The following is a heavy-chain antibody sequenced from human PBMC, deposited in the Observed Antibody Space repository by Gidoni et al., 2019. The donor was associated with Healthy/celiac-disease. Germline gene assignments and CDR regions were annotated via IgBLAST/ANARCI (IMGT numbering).Heavy chain of an antibody. J-gene: IGHJ4*02. CDR1: GGTFSSYA. V-gene: IGHV1-69*01. CDR3: ARGHLVVPAAVDY. Sequence: QVQLVQSGAEVKKPGSSLTVSCKASGGTFSSYAISWVRQAPGQGLEWMGGIIPIFGTANYAQKFQGRVTITADEYTSTAYRELSSLRSEDTAVYYCARGHLVVPAAVDYWGQGTLVTVSS. D-gene: IGHD2-2*01. CDR2: IIPIFGTA.